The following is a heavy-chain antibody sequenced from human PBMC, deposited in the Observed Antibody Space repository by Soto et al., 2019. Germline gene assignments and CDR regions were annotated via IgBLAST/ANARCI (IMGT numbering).Heavy chain of an antibody. CDR1: GFTFSSYA. D-gene: IGHD2-15*01. CDR3: ARDGGLRPAARVVEL. V-gene: IGHV3-30-3*01. Sequence: LRPSCAASGFTFSSYAMHWVRQAPGKGLEWVAVISYDGSNKYYADSVKGRFTISRDNSKNTLYLQMNSLRAEDTAVYYCARDGGLRPAARVVELWGQGSLVIVSS. J-gene: IGHJ4*02. CDR2: ISYDGSNK.